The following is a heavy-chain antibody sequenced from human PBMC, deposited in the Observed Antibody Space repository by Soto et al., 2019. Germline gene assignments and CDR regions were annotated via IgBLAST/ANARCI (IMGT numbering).Heavy chain of an antibody. CDR3: ARERVAGIWPRTPRVD. J-gene: IGHJ4*02. V-gene: IGHV3-11*01. D-gene: IGHD6-19*01. CDR2: ISSSGSTI. Sequence: QVQLVESGGGLVKPGGSLRLSCAASEFTFSDYYMSWIRQAPGKGLEWVSYISSSGSTIYYADSVKGRFTISRDNAKNSLYLQMNSLRAEDTAVYYCARERVAGIWPRTPRVDWGQGTLVTVSS. CDR1: EFTFSDYY.